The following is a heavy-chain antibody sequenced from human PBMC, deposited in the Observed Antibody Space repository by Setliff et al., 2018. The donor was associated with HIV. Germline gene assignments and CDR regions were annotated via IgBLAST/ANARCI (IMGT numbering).Heavy chain of an antibody. CDR3: ATSGSWFGEFK. J-gene: IGHJ4*02. D-gene: IGHD3-10*01. Sequence: PSETLSLTCSVSGASISSYYWSWIRQPPGKGLEWIGYMYYSGTTNYNPSLKSRVTISVDTSKNQFSLKLRSVTAADTAVYYCATSGSWFGEFKWGQGTLVTVSS. CDR2: MYYSGTT. V-gene: IGHV4-59*01. CDR1: GASISSYY.